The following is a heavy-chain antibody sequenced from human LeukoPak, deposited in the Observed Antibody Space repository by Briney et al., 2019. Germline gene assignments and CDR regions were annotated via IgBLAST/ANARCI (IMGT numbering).Heavy chain of an antibody. CDR2: INPNSGGT. Sequence: GASVKVSCKASGYTSTNYYMHWVRQAPGQGLEWMGWINPNSGGTNYAQRFQGRVTMTRDTSISTAYMELSRLRSDDTAVYYCARDVTYHYDTSGYRDAFDIWGQGTMVTVSS. CDR1: GYTSTNYY. J-gene: IGHJ3*02. V-gene: IGHV1-2*02. CDR3: ARDVTYHYDTSGYRDAFDI. D-gene: IGHD3-22*01.